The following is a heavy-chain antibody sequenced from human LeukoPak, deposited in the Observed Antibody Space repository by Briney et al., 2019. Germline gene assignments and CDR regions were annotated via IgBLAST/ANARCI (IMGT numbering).Heavy chain of an antibody. D-gene: IGHD6-13*01. CDR2: ISAYNGDT. CDR1: GYTFTNYG. J-gene: IGHJ4*02. CDR3: AVRNRSSWSPFDF. Sequence: ASVKVSCKASGYTFTNYGISRVRQAPGQGPEWMGWISAYNGDTNYAQKLQGRVTMTTDTSTSTAYMELRSLRSDDTAVYYCAVRNRSSWSPFDFWGQGTLVTVSS. V-gene: IGHV1-18*01.